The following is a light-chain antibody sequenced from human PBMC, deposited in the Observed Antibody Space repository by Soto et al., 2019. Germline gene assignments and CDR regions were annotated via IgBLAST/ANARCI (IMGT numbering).Light chain of an antibody. CDR3: QQYHNWPPRT. CDR2: GAS. V-gene: IGKV3-15*01. J-gene: IGKJ1*01. Sequence: EIVMTQSPATLSVSPGERATLSCRASQSVSSNLAWYQQKPGQAPRLLIYGASTRATGIPDRFSGSGSGTEFTLTISSLQTEDFAVYYCQQYHNWPPRTFGQGTKVEIK. CDR1: QSVSSN.